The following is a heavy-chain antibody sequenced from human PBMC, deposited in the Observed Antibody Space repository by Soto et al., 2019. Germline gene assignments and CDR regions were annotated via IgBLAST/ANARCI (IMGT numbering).Heavy chain of an antibody. CDR1: GFTFSSYA. V-gene: IGHV3-23*01. D-gene: IGHD3-22*01. CDR2: ISGSGGST. CDR3: AKGNYCDSSGYRVPWYYYGMDV. Sequence: PGGSLRLSCAASGFTFSSYAMSWVRQAPGKGLEWVSAISGSGGSTYYADSVKGRFTISRDNSKNTLYLQMNSLRAEDTAVYYCAKGNYCDSSGYRVPWYYYGMDVWGQGTTVTVSS. J-gene: IGHJ6*02.